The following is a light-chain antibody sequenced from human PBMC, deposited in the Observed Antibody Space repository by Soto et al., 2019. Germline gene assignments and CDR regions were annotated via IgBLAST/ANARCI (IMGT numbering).Light chain of an antibody. Sequence: EIVMTQSPATLSVSPGERATLSCRASQSVSSKLAWYHQKPGQPPRLLIYGASTRATGIPDRFSGSGSGTEFPLTISSLQSEDFAVYYCQQSNKWPWTFGQGTKVEIK. CDR1: QSVSSK. CDR2: GAS. V-gene: IGKV3-15*01. J-gene: IGKJ1*01. CDR3: QQSNKWPWT.